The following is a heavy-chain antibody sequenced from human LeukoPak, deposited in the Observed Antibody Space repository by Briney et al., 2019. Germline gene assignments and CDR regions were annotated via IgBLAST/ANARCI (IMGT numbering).Heavy chain of an antibody. CDR3: XXEGNRAAVGEY. J-gene: IGHJ4*02. CDR2: INGDGSTI. CDR1: GFTFNGHW. V-gene: IGHV3-74*01. D-gene: IGHD6-13*01. Sequence: PGGSLRLSCEASGFTFNGHWMHWVRQAPGKGLVWVSLINGDGSTISYADSVKGRFTISRDNAKNRLYLQMNSLGAEDTAVYYXXXEGNRAAVGEYWGQGTLVTVSS.